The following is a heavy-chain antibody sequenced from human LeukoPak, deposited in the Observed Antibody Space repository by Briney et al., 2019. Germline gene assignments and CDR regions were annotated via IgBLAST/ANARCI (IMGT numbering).Heavy chain of an antibody. CDR2: ISYDGSNK. Sequence: GGSLRLSCAASGFTFSSYAMHWVRQAPGKGLEWVAVISYDGSNKYYADSVKGRFTISRDNSKNTLYLQMNSLRAEDTAVYYCARDGVGATPLDYRGQGTLVTVSS. D-gene: IGHD1-26*01. V-gene: IGHV3-30*04. J-gene: IGHJ4*02. CDR1: GFTFSSYA. CDR3: ARDGVGATPLDY.